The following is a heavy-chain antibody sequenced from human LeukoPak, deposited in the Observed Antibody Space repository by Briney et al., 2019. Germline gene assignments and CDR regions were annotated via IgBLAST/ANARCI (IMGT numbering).Heavy chain of an antibody. CDR1: GFTFSSYA. CDR2: ISYDGSNK. V-gene: IGHV3-30*04. D-gene: IGHD2-2*01. Sequence: GGSLRLSCAASGFTFSSYAMHWVRQAPGKGLEWVAVISYDGSNKYYADSVKGRFTISRDNSKNTLYLQMNSLRAEDTAVYYCARSGGYCSSTSCRASYYYYYGMDVWGKGTTVTVSS. J-gene: IGHJ6*04. CDR3: ARSGGYCSSTSCRASYYYYYGMDV.